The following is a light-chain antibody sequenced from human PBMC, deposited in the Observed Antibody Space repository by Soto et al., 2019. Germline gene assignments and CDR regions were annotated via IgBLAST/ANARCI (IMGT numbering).Light chain of an antibody. J-gene: IGKJ1*01. CDR3: QQSYSNPPT. Sequence: EIVLTPSPGTLSLSPGERATLSCRASQSVSSSFLAWYQQKPGQAPRLLIYGASSRATGIPDRFSGSGSGTDFTLTISSLQPEDFATYYCQQSYSNPPTFGQGTKGDIK. CDR2: GAS. CDR1: QSVSSSF. V-gene: IGKV3-20*01.